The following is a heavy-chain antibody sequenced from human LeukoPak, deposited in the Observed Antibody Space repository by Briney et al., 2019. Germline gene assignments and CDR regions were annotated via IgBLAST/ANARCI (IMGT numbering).Heavy chain of an antibody. Sequence: GASVKVSCKASGYTFTRYAMHWVRQAPGQRLEWMGWVNAGNGRTKYSQKFQGRVTITRDTSASTAYMELSSLRSEDTAVYYCARAMVSTGYYGSGHQVDYWGQGTLVTVSS. CDR2: VNAGNGRT. J-gene: IGHJ4*02. V-gene: IGHV1-3*01. CDR3: ARAMVSTGYYGSGHQVDY. D-gene: IGHD3-10*01. CDR1: GYTFTRYA.